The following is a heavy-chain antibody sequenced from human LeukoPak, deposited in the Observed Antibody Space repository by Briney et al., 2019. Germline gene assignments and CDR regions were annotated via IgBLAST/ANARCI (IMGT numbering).Heavy chain of an antibody. Sequence: ASVKVSCKASGYTFTGYYMHWVRQAPGQGLEWMGWINPNSGGTNYAQKFQGRVTMTRDTSISTAYMGLSRLGSDDTAVYYCARGPDCSSTSGYYYYMDVWGKGTTVTVSS. D-gene: IGHD2-2*01. CDR2: INPNSGGT. CDR1: GYTFTGYY. V-gene: IGHV1-2*02. CDR3: ARGPDCSSTSGYYYYMDV. J-gene: IGHJ6*03.